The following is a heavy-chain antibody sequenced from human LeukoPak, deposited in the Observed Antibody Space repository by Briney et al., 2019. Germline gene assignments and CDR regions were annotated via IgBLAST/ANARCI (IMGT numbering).Heavy chain of an antibody. J-gene: IGHJ4*02. CDR3: ARGLPLNS. CDR2: MNPISGDT. V-gene: IGHV1-8*01. CDR1: GYIFTNYE. Sequence: GASVKVSCKASGYIFTNYEINWVRQSTGQGLEWMGWMNPISGDTDYAQKFQDRVTLTRDISAGTAYLELSSLTSEDTAVYYCARGLPLNSWGQGTLVTVSS.